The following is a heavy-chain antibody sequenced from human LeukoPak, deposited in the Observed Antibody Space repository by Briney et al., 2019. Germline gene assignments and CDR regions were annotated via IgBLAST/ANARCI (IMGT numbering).Heavy chain of an antibody. Sequence: GGSLRLSCAASGFTFSNAWMSWVRQAPGKGLEWVGRIKSKTDGGTTDYAAPVKGRFTISRDDSKNTLYLQMNSLKTEDTAVYYCTTDPTAMVSDAFDIWGQGTMVTVSS. D-gene: IGHD5-18*01. CDR3: TTDPTAMVSDAFDI. CDR1: GFTFSNAW. CDR2: IKSKTDGGTT. J-gene: IGHJ3*02. V-gene: IGHV3-15*01.